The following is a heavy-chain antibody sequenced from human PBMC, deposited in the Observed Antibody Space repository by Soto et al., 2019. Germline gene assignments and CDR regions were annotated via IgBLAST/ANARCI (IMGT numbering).Heavy chain of an antibody. CDR2: MNPNRGNT. J-gene: IGHJ4*02. Sequence: QVQLVQSGAEVKKPGASVKVSCKASGYTFTSYDINWVRQATGQGLEWMGWMNPNRGNTGYAQKYQSGVNQTRQTAISTAYIEPSSLRSEHTAVYYCASSGSGRSLYWGQGTLVTVSS. V-gene: IGHV1-8*01. CDR3: ASSGSGRSLY. CDR1: GYTFTSYD. D-gene: IGHD3-10*01.